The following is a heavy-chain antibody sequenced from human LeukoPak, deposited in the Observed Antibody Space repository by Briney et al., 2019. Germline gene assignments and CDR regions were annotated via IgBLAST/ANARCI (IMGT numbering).Heavy chain of an antibody. CDR1: GFTFSSYA. J-gene: IGHJ4*02. V-gene: IGHV3-23*01. Sequence: GGSLRLSCAASGFTFSSYAMSWVRQAPGKGLEWVSAISGSGGSTYYADSVKGRFTISRDNSKNTLYLQMNSLRAEDTAVYYCAKGRYYYGSSGYYYFDYWGQGTLVTVSS. CDR3: AKGRYYYGSSGYYYFDY. D-gene: IGHD3-22*01. CDR2: ISGSGGST.